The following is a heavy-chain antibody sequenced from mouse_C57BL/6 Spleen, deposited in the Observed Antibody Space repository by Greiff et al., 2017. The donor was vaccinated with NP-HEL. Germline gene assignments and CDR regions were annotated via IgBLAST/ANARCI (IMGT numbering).Heavy chain of an antibody. J-gene: IGHJ4*01. CDR1: GYAFSSSW. D-gene: IGHD2-3*01. CDR2: IYPGDGDT. V-gene: IGHV1-82*01. Sequence: QVQLQQSGPELVKPGASVKISCKASGYAFSSSWMNWVKQRPGKGLEWIGRIYPGDGDTNYNGKFKGKATLTADKSSSTAYMQLSSLTSEESAVYFCAPGDGYYYAMDYWGQGTSVTVSS. CDR3: APGDGYYYAMDY.